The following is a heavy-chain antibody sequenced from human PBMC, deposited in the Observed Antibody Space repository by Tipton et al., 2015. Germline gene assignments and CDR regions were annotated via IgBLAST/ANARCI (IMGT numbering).Heavy chain of an antibody. CDR2: IYVGDSDT. J-gene: IGHJ4*02. CDR3: ARRHVYDYYLDN. CDR1: GYSFTNSW. D-gene: IGHD5/OR15-5a*01. V-gene: IGHV5-51*01. Sequence: QLVQSGAEVKKPGESLQISCKGSGYSFTNSWIAWVRQMPGKGLEWMGIIYVGDSDTRYSQSFQGQVTISADKSISTAYLQWSSLKASDSAMYYCARRHVYDYYLDNWGQGTLVIVSS.